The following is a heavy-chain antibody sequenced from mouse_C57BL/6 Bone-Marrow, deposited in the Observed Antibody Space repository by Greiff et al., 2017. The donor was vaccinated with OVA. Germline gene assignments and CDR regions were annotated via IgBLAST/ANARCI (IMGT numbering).Heavy chain of an antibody. J-gene: IGHJ1*03. Sequence: VQLQQSGAELVRPGTSVKVSCKASGYAFTNYLIEWVKQRPGQGLEWIGVINPGSGGTNYNEKFKSKATLTVDKSSSTAYMQLSSLTSEDSAVYVCACVRFHVSYWYFDVWGTGTTVTVSS. CDR1: GYAFTNYL. CDR3: ACVRFHVSYWYFDV. CDR2: INPGSGGT. V-gene: IGHV1-54*01.